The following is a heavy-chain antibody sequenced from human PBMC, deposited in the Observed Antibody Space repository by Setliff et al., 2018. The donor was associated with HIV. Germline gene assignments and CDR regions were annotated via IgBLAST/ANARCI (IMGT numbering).Heavy chain of an antibody. Sequence: GGSLILSCAASGFTLSSYGMHWVRQAPGKGLEWVAVIWYDGSNQYYADSVKGRFTISRDNSKNTVYLQMNSLRAEDTAVYYCAVEALDAFDIWGQGTMVTVSS. D-gene: IGHD3-3*01. V-gene: IGHV3-33*01. CDR2: IWYDGSNQ. CDR3: AVEALDAFDI. J-gene: IGHJ3*02. CDR1: GFTLSSYG.